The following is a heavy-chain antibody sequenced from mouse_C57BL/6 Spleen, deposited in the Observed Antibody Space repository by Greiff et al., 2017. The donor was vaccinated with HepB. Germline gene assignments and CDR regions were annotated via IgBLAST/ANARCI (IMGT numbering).Heavy chain of an antibody. CDR1: GYTFTSYW. CDR2: IDPSDSYT. J-gene: IGHJ3*01. CDR3: ARLGYDFAY. D-gene: IGHD2-2*01. V-gene: IGHV1-69*01. Sequence: QVQLQQSGAELVMPGASVKLSCKASGYTFTSYWMHWVKQRPGQGLEWIGEIDPSDSYTNYNQKFKGKSTLTVDKSSSTAYMQLSSLTSEDSAVYYCARLGYDFAYWGQGTLVTVSA.